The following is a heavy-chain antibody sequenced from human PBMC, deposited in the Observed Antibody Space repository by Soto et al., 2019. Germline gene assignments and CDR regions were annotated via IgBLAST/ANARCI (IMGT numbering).Heavy chain of an antibody. J-gene: IGHJ4*02. D-gene: IGHD2-21*02. CDR1: GYTFSNYG. CDR2: ISTYSGNT. Sequence: QVQLVQSGAEVKKPGASVKVSCKASGYTFSNYGIIWVRQAPGQGLEWLGWISTYSGNTNYAQILQGRVTMTTDTAASTAHMELRSLRWDDTAVYYCAREHTASYFDYWGQGTLVTVSS. V-gene: IGHV1-18*01. CDR3: AREHTASYFDY.